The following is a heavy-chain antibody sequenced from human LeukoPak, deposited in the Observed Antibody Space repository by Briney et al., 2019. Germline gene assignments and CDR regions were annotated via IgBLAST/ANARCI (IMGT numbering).Heavy chain of an antibody. D-gene: IGHD1-26*01. J-gene: IGHJ5*02. CDR3: ARGSDIVGANRAPFDP. V-gene: IGHV3-53*01. Sequence: GGSLRLSCAASGFTVSSNYMSWVRQAPGKGLEWVSVLYSSGSTSYADSVKGRFTISRDTSENTLYLHMNSLRAEDTAVYYCARGSDIVGANRAPFDPWGQGTLVTVSP. CDR2: LYSSGST. CDR1: GFTVSSNY.